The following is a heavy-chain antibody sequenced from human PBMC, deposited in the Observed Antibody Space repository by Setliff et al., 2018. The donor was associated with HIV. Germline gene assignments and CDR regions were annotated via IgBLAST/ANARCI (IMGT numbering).Heavy chain of an antibody. V-gene: IGHV4-38-2*02. J-gene: IGHJ4*02. Sequence: SETLSLTCTVSAYSIRNGYYWGWIRQSPGKGLEWIGTLYYDGNTYYNPSLKSRVTMSVDTSKNQFSLKLTSVTAADTAVYYCARGDPFTDFDSWGQGTLVTVSS. D-gene: IGHD3-16*01. CDR2: LYYDGNT. CDR1: AYSIRNGYY. CDR3: ARGDPFTDFDS.